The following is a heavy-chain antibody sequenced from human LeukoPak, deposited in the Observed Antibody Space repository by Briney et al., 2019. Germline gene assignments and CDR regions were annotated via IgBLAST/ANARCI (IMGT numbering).Heavy chain of an antibody. CDR1: GGSISSYY. D-gene: IGHD3-22*01. J-gene: IGHJ4*02. CDR3: ARAPTYYYDSSGYLFDY. CDR2: IYYSGST. V-gene: IGHV4-59*01. Sequence: SETLSLTCTVPGGSISSYYWSWIRQPPGKGLEWIGYIYYSGSTNYNPSLKSRVTISVDTSKNQFSLKLSSVTAADTAVYYCARAPTYYYDSSGYLFDYWGQGTLVTVSS.